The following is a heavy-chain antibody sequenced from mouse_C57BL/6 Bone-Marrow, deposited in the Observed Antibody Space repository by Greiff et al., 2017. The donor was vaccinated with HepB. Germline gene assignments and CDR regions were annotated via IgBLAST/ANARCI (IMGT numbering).Heavy chain of an antibody. D-gene: IGHD1-3*01. CDR1: GFTFSSYG. J-gene: IGHJ1*03. CDR3: ARQGKGGYFDV. V-gene: IGHV5-6*02. CDR2: ISSGGSYT. Sequence: EVKLVESGGALVKPGGSLKLSCAASGFTFSSYGMSWVRQTPDKRLEWVATISSGGSYTYYPDIVKGRFTISRDNAKNTLYLQMSSLKSEDTAMYYCARQGKGGYFDVWGTGTTVTVSS.